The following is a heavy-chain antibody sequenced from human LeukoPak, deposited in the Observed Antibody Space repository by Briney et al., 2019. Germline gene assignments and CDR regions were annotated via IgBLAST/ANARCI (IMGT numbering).Heavy chain of an antibody. CDR1: GFTFSGSA. Sequence: GGSLRLSCAASGFTFSGSAMHWVRQASGKGLEWVGRIRSKANSYETSYAASVKGRFTISRDDSKNTAYLQMNSLKTEDTAVYYCTGQTGYSSSYFYYMDVWGKGTTVTVSS. D-gene: IGHD6-13*01. CDR2: IRSKANSYET. V-gene: IGHV3-73*01. J-gene: IGHJ6*03. CDR3: TGQTGYSSSYFYYMDV.